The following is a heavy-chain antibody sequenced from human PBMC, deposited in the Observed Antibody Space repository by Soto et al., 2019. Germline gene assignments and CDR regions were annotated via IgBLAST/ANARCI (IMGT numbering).Heavy chain of an antibody. CDR2: INPNSGNT. CDR1: GYTFTSYD. Sequence: QVQLVQSGAEVKKPGASVKVSCKASGYTFTSYDINWVRQATGQGLEWMGWINPNSGNTGYAQKFQGRVTMTRNTSISTAYMELRSLRSEDTAVYCCARAHDSSGYPDYWGQGTLVTVSS. V-gene: IGHV1-8*01. J-gene: IGHJ4*02. CDR3: ARAHDSSGYPDY. D-gene: IGHD3-22*01.